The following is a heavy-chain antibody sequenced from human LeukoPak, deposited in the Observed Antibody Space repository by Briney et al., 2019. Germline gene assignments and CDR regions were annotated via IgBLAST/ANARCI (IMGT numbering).Heavy chain of an antibody. CDR2: ISYDGNNK. CDR1: GFTFSSYA. V-gene: IGHV3-30*04. D-gene: IGHD1-26*01. CDR3: ARSRRRELLGTYFDY. J-gene: IGHJ4*02. Sequence: PGGSLRLSCAASGFTFSSYAMHWVRQAPGKGLEWVAVISYDGNNKYYADSVEGRFTISRGNSNNTLYLQMNSLRAEDTAVYYCARSRRRELLGTYFDYWGQGTLVTVSS.